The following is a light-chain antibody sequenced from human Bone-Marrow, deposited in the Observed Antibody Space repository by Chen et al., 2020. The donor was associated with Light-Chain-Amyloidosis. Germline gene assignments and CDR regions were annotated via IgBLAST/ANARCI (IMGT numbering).Light chain of an antibody. CDR2: EDN. Sequence: FMLTQPRAVSESPGKPVTISCTRSSGSIAGNYVQWFQQRPGRSPTTLIFEDNLRPPGVPDRFSGSIDTSSNSASLSISGLKPEDEADYYCQSYDTSVRVFGGGTRLTVL. CDR3: QSYDTSVRV. V-gene: IGLV6-57*01. J-gene: IGLJ3*02. CDR1: SGSIAGNY.